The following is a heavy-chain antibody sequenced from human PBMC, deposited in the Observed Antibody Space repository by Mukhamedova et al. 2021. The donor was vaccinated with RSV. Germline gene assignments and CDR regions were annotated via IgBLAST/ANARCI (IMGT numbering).Heavy chain of an antibody. J-gene: IGHJ6*03. D-gene: IGHD3-22*01. Sequence: VRQAPGQGLEWMGGIIPIFGTANYAQKFQGRVTITADESTSTAYMELSSLRSEDTAVYYCARVVVVSYMDVWGKGTTVTVSS. CDR3: ARVVVVSYMDV. V-gene: IGHV1-69*01. CDR2: IIPIFGTA.